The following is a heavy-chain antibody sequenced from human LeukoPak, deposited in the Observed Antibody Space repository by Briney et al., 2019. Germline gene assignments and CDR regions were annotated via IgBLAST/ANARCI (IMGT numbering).Heavy chain of an antibody. D-gene: IGHD4-17*01. J-gene: IGHJ4*02. Sequence: GGSLRLSCAASGFTVSSSYMYWVRQAPGKGLEWVAVIWYDGSNKYYADSVKGRFTISRDNSKNTLCLQMNSLRAEDTAVYYCARDGNGDYSYYFDYWGQGTLVTVSS. V-gene: IGHV3-33*08. CDR1: GFTVSSSY. CDR3: ARDGNGDYSYYFDY. CDR2: IWYDGSNK.